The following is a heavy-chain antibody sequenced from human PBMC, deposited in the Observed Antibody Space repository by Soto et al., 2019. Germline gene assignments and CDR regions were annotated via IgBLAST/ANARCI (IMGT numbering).Heavy chain of an antibody. CDR2: IIPILGIA. Sequence: SVKVSCKASGGTFSSYTISWVRQAPGQGLEWMGRIIPILGIANYAQKFQGRVTITADKSTSTAYMELSSLRSEDTAVYYCARDLDCSSTSCSIDYWGQGTLVT. CDR1: GGTFSSYT. D-gene: IGHD2-2*01. V-gene: IGHV1-69*04. CDR3: ARDLDCSSTSCSIDY. J-gene: IGHJ4*02.